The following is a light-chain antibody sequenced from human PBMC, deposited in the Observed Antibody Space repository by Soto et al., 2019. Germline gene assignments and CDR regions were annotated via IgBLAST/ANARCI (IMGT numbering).Light chain of an antibody. Sequence: EFLLTQSPGTLSLSPGEISTLSCRSSQTVRNNYLAWYQQKPGQAPRLLIYDASSRATGIPDRFSGGGSGTDFTLTISRLEPEDFAVYYCQQHGSSPITFGQGTRLEIK. V-gene: IGKV3-20*01. CDR3: QQHGSSPIT. CDR2: DAS. CDR1: QTVRNNY. J-gene: IGKJ5*01.